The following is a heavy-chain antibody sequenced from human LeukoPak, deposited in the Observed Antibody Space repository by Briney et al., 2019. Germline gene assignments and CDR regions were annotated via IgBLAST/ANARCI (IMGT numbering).Heavy chain of an antibody. J-gene: IGHJ3*02. D-gene: IGHD1-26*01. Sequence: GGSLRLSCAASGFTVSSNYMSWVRQAPGKGLEWVSEIYSDGSTYYAASVKGRCSISRDNSKNTVYVQMNSLRAEDTAMYYCARELREHGVFDIWGQGTMVTVSS. V-gene: IGHV3-53*01. CDR1: GFTVSSNY. CDR2: IYSDGST. CDR3: ARELREHGVFDI.